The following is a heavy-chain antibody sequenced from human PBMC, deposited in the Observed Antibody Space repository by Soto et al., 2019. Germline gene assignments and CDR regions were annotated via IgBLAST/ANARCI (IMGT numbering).Heavy chain of an antibody. V-gene: IGHV3-48*02. CDR3: AGRIVGATPSYGMDV. CDR1: GFTFSSYS. D-gene: IGHD1-26*01. J-gene: IGHJ6*02. CDR2: ISSSSSTI. Sequence: EVQLVESGGGLVQPGGSLRLSCAASGFTFSSYSMNWVRQAPGKGREWVSYISSSSSTIYYADSVKGRFTISRDNAKNSLYLQMNSLRDADTAVYYCAGRIVGATPSYGMDVWGQGTKVTVSS.